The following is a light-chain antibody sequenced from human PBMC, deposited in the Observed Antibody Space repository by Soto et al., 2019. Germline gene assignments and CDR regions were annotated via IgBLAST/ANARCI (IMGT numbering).Light chain of an antibody. CDR3: QQYSSYVLT. Sequence: DIQLTQSPSTLSASVGDRVTITCRASQSINTWLAWYQQQPGKAPKLLIYDSSSLKSGVPSRFSGSGSGTDFTLTISSLQPDDFATYFCQQYSSYVLTFGQGTRLEIK. V-gene: IGKV1-5*01. CDR2: DSS. CDR1: QSINTW. J-gene: IGKJ5*01.